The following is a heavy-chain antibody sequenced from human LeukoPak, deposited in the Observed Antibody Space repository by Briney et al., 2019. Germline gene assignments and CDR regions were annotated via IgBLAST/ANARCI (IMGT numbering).Heavy chain of an antibody. CDR3: ARGNYDPSVYYYYYMDV. D-gene: IGHD3-3*01. Sequence: GASVKVSCKASRYTFTGYYMHWVRQAPGQGLEWMGWINPNSGGTNYAQKFQGRVTMTRDTSISTAYMELSRLRSDDTAAYYCARGNYDPSVYYYYYMDVWGKGTTVTVSS. V-gene: IGHV1-2*02. CDR1: RYTFTGYY. CDR2: INPNSGGT. J-gene: IGHJ6*03.